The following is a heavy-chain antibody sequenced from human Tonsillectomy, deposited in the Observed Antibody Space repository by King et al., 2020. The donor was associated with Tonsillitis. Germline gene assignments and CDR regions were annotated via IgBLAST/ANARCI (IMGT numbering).Heavy chain of an antibody. CDR1: GSSISSGYF. CDR3: ARLTRSTPFDD. CDR2: LYHTGNT. Sequence: QLQESGPGLVEPSETLSLTCAVSGSSISSGYFWGWIRQPPGKGLEWIGHLYHTGNTFYNPSLKTRVTISVDTSKNQFSLKLTSVTAADTAVYYCARLTRSTPFDDWGQGTLVTVSS. V-gene: IGHV4-38-2*01. J-gene: IGHJ4*02.